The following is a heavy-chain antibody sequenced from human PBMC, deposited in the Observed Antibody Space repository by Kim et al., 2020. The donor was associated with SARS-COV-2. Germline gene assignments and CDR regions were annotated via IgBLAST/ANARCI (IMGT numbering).Heavy chain of an antibody. CDR3: ARVPVVVGADGGDY. J-gene: IGHJ4*02. Sequence: NPSLKSRVTMSVDTSKNQCSLKLSSVTAADTAVYYCARVPVVVGADGGDYWGQGTLVTVSS. V-gene: IGHV4-4*07. D-gene: IGHD1-26*01.